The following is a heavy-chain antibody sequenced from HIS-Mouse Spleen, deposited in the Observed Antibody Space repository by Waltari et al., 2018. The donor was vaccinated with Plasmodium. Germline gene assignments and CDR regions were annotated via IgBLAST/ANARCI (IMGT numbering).Heavy chain of an antibody. D-gene: IGHD6-13*01. V-gene: IGHV3-30*18. J-gene: IGHJ4*02. CDR3: AKDRRSSSWYVDY. Sequence: QVQLVESGGGVVQPGRSLRLSCAASGFTFSSYGMHWVRQAPGKGWEGVAVISYDGSNKYYADPGKGRFTISRDNSKNTLYLQMNSLRAEDTAVYYCAKDRRSSSWYVDYWGQGTLVTVSS. CDR1: GFTFSSYG. CDR2: ISYDGSNK.